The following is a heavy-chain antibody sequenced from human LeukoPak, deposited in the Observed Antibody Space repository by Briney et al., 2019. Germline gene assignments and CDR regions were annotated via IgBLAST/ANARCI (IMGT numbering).Heavy chain of an antibody. D-gene: IGHD5-18*01. CDR3: AKDLVGGVDTAMVPH. J-gene: IGHJ4*02. Sequence: GGSLRLSCAASGFTFSSYAMSRVRQAPGKGLEWVSAISGSGGSTYYADSVKGRFTISRDNFKNTLYLQMNSLRAEDTAVYYCAKDLVGGVDTAMVPHWGQGTLVTVSS. CDR2: ISGSGGST. CDR1: GFTFSSYA. V-gene: IGHV3-23*01.